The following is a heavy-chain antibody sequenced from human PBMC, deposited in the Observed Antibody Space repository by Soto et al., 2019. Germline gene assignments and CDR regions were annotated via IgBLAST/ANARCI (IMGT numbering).Heavy chain of an antibody. Sequence: EVQLVESGGGLVQPGGSLRLSCAASGFTFSSYSMNWVRQAPGKGLEWVSYISSSSSTIYYADSVKGRFTISRDNAKNSLYLQMNSLRDEDTAVYYWASELAALNWFDPLGQGTLVTVSS. V-gene: IGHV3-48*02. J-gene: IGHJ5*02. CDR2: ISSSSSTI. CDR1: GFTFSSYS. CDR3: ASELAALNWFDP. D-gene: IGHD1-1*01.